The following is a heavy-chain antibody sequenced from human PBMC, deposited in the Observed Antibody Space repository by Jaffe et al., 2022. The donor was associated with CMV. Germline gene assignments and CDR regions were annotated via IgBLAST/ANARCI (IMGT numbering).Heavy chain of an antibody. Sequence: VQLQQSGPGLVKPSQTLSLSCAISGDSVSTNTAAWHWIRQSPSRGLEWLGRTYYRSKWYDDYAASVKSRITISPDTSENQFSLHLNSVTPEDTAVYFCARELGYTSGWHIRYFDSWGQGILVTVSS. D-gene: IGHD6-19*01. J-gene: IGHJ4*02. CDR2: TYYRSKWYD. CDR3: ARELGYTSGWHIRYFDS. V-gene: IGHV6-1*01. CDR1: GDSVSTNTAA.